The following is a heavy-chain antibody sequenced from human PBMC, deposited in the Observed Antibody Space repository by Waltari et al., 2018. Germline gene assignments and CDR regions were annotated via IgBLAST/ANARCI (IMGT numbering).Heavy chain of an antibody. CDR2: ISGSGGST. V-gene: IGHV3-23*01. D-gene: IGHD4-17*01. CDR3: AKGATVTTPCCGLY. J-gene: IGHJ4*02. CDR1: GLTFSSYA. Sequence: EVQLLESGGGLVQPGGSLRLYCAAPGLTFSSYAMSWVRPAPGEGLEWVSAISGSGGSTYYADSVKGRFTISRDNSKNTLYLQMNSLRAEDTAVYYCAKGATVTTPCCGLYWGQGTLVTVSS.